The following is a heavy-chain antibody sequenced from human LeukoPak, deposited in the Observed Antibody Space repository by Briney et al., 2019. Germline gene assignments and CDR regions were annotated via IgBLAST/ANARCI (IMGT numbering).Heavy chain of an antibody. CDR1: GFTFSNYG. Sequence: SGGSLRLSCTASGFTFSNYGMHWVRQAPGKGLEWVAVISFDGSNNAYLDSVKGRFTISRDNSKNTLYLHMNSLKAEDTAVYYCAKWGDYDVLTGYYVSDYWGQGTLVTVSS. V-gene: IGHV3-30*18. J-gene: IGHJ4*02. CDR3: AKWGDYDVLTGYYVSDY. D-gene: IGHD3-9*01. CDR2: ISFDGSNN.